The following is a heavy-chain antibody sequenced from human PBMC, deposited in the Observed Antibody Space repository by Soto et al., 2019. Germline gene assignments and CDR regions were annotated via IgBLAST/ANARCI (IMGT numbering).Heavy chain of an antibody. CDR1: GFMFSSYG. D-gene: IGHD6-19*01. V-gene: IGHV3-48*03. Sequence: SLRLSCAASGFMFSSYGFNWVRLAPGKGLEWVSYINVGGDTRHYADSVRGRFTISRDDAKGSLYLQMDSLRVEDTAVYFCARKSQWLSGYIYHGMDVSSQGTSVTVSS. CDR2: INVGGDTR. CDR3: ARKSQWLSGYIYHGMDV. J-gene: IGHJ6*02.